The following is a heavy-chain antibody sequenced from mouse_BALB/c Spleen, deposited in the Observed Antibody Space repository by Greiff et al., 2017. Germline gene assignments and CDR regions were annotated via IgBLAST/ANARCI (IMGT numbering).Heavy chain of an antibody. CDR1: GYSFTSYW. V-gene: IGHV1-5*01. CDR3: THYGAY. J-gene: IGHJ3*01. Sequence: VQLQQSGTVLARPGASVKLSCKASGYSFTSYWMHWVKQRPGQGLEWIGAIYPGNSDTSYNQKFKGKAKLTAVTSASTAYMELSSLTNEDSAVYYCTHYGAYRGQGTLVTVSA. CDR2: IYPGNSDT. D-gene: IGHD1-1*02.